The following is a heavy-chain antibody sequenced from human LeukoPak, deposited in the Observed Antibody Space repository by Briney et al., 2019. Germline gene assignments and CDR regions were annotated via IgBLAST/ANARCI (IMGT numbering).Heavy chain of an antibody. D-gene: IGHD2-15*01. CDR3: ARDSAVCSGGSCSDY. Sequence: GGSLRLSCAASGFTFSIYWMSWVRQAPGKGLEWVASINQDGSEKYYVDSVKGRCTISRDNAKTSLYLQMSSLRAEDTAVYYCARDSAVCSGGSCSDYWGQGTLVTVSS. J-gene: IGHJ4*02. V-gene: IGHV3-7*05. CDR2: INQDGSEK. CDR1: GFTFSIYW.